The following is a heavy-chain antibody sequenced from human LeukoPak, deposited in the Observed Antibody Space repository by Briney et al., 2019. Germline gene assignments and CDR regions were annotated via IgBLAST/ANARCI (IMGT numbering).Heavy chain of an antibody. CDR2: IYYSGST. V-gene: IGHV4-59*08. Sequence: SETLSLTCTVYGGSFSNYCWTWVRQPPGKGLEWIGYIYYSGSTNYNPSLKSRVTISVDTSKNQFSLKLSSVTAADTAVYYCARHRATINSPFDYWGQGTLVTVSS. CDR1: GGSFSNYC. J-gene: IGHJ4*02. CDR3: ARHRATINSPFDY. D-gene: IGHD5-24*01.